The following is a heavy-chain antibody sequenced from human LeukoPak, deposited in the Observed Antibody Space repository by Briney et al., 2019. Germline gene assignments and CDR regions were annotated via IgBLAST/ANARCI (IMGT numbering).Heavy chain of an antibody. CDR1: GGSISSGDYY. Sequence: KPSQTLSLTCTVSGGSISSGDYYWSWIRQPPGKGLEWIGYIYYSGSTYYNPSLKSRVTISVDTSKNQFSLKLSSVTAADTAVYYCASTTVTTLDFDYWGQGTLVTVSS. V-gene: IGHV4-30-4*01. CDR3: ASTTVTTLDFDY. J-gene: IGHJ4*02. D-gene: IGHD4-17*01. CDR2: IYYSGST.